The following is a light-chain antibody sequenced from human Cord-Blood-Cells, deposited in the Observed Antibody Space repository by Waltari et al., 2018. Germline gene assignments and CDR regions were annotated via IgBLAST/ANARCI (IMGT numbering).Light chain of an antibody. Sequence: DIQMTQSPSSLSASLGDRVNITCRASQSISSYLNWYQQKPGKAPKLLIYAASSLQSGVPSRFSGSGSGTDFTLTISSLQPEDFATYYCQQSYSTPYSFXQGTKXEIK. CDR1: QSISSY. J-gene: IGKJ2*03. V-gene: IGKV1-39*01. CDR3: QQSYSTPYS. CDR2: AAS.